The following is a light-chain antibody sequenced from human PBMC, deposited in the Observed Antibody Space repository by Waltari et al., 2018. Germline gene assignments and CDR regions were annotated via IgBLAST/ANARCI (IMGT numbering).Light chain of an antibody. Sequence: QSVLTPPPSVSAAPGQRVTVSCSRASSNIGNTDVSWYQQSPRTAPKLLITDNNNRPFGIPDRFSGSKSGTSATLGITGLQTGDEADYYCATWDSRLSVVVFGGGTKVTVL. V-gene: IGLV1-51*01. CDR1: SSNIGNTD. CDR2: DNN. CDR3: ATWDSRLSVVV. J-gene: IGLJ3*02.